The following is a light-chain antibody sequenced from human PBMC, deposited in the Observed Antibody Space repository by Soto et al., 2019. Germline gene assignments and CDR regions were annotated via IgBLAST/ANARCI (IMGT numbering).Light chain of an antibody. CDR2: AAS. Sequence: DIQMTQSPSSLSASVGDRVTITCRANQGISNYLAWYQQKPGKVPKLLIYAASTLQSGVPSRFSGSGSGTDFTFTISSLQPEDVASYYCQNYNSASITFGQGTRLEIK. CDR3: QNYNSASIT. V-gene: IGKV1-27*01. J-gene: IGKJ5*01. CDR1: QGISNY.